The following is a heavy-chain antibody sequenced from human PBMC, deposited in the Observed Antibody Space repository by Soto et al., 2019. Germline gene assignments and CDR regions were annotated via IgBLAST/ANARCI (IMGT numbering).Heavy chain of an antibody. CDR2: IWYDGSNK. CDR3: ARDPSHGSGSYLDS. D-gene: IGHD3-10*01. V-gene: IGHV3-33*01. J-gene: IGHJ4*02. CDR1: GFIFSGYG. Sequence: GGSLRLSCAASGFIFSGYGMHWVRQAPGKGLEWVAVIWYDGSNKYYADSVKGRFTVSRDNFKNMLFLQMNGLRAEDTAVFYCARDPSHGSGSYLDSWGQGTLVTVSS.